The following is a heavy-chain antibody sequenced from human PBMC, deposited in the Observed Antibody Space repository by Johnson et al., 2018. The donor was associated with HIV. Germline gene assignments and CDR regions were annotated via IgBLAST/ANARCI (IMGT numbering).Heavy chain of an antibody. CDR1: GFTFSVFA. V-gene: IGHV3-30*04. Sequence: QVQLVESGGGVVQPGRSLRLSCAASGFTFSVFAMHWVRLAPGKGLEWVAVISYDASNKYYADSVKGRFTISRDNSKNTLYLQMNSLRTEDTAVYYCARVRGGTGHGAFDIWGQGTMVTVSS. J-gene: IGHJ3*02. CDR2: ISYDASNK. CDR3: ARVRGGTGHGAFDI.